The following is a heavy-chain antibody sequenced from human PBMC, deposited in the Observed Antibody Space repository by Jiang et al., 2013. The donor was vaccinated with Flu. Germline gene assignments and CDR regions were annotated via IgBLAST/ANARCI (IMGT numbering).Heavy chain of an antibody. J-gene: IGHJ6*03. CDR3: ARDLIVVVPAAISMDV. CDR2: ISAYNGNT. Sequence: YGISWVRQAPGQGLEWMGWISAYNGNTNYAQKLQGRVTMTTDTSTSTAYMELRSLRSDDTAVYYCARDLIVVVPAAISMDVWGKGTTVTVSS. D-gene: IGHD2-2*02. V-gene: IGHV1-18*04. CDR1: YG.